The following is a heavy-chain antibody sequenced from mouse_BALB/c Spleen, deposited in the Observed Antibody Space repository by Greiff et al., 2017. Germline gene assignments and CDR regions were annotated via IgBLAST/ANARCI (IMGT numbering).Heavy chain of an antibody. D-gene: IGHD2-12*01. CDR2: IWGDGST. CDR3: ARAYDRVYFDY. CDR1: GFSLTGYG. V-gene: IGHV2-6-7*01. J-gene: IGHJ2*01. Sequence: VQGVESGPGLVAPSQSLSITCTVSGFSLTGYGVNWVRQPPGKGLEWLGMIWGDGSTDYNSALKSRLSISKDNSKSQVFLKMNSLQTDDTARYYCARAYDRVYFDYWGQGTTLTVSS.